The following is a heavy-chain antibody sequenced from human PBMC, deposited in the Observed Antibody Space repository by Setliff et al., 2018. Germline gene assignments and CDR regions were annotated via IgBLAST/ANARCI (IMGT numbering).Heavy chain of an antibody. J-gene: IGHJ6*03. CDR2: IYSSGST. V-gene: IGHV4-61*09. Sequence: SETLSLTCTVSGGSISSGSYYWSWIRQPAGKGLEWIGHIYSSGSTNYNPSLKSRVTISVDRSKNQFSLKLSSVIAADTAVYYCARDLYSSSLGGFYYYYYYMDVWGKGTTVTVSS. D-gene: IGHD6-6*01. CDR1: GGSISSGSYY. CDR3: ARDLYSSSLGGFYYYYYYMDV.